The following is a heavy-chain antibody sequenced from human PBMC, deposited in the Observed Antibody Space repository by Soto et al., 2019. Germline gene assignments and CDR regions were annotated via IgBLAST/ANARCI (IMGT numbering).Heavy chain of an antibody. J-gene: IGHJ4*02. CDR3: ARHSIAATLYYFDY. V-gene: IGHV4-39*01. Sequence: QLQLQESGPGLVKPSETLSLTCTVSGGSISSSSYYWGWIRQPPGKGLEWIGSIYYSGSTYYNPSLKSRVTIAVDTSKNQFALKLSSVTAADTAVYYCARHSIAATLYYFDYWGQGTLVTVSS. D-gene: IGHD2-15*01. CDR2: IYYSGST. CDR1: GGSISSSSYY.